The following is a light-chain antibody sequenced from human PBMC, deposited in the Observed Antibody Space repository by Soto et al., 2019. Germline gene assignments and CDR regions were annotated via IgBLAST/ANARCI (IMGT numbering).Light chain of an antibody. J-gene: IGKJ5*01. V-gene: IGKV1-27*01. CDR2: AAS. CDR3: QQNYSIPIT. Sequence: DFQMTQSPSSLSASVGDIVTITCRASQGIGKYLAWYQQKAGKVPNLLIYAASTLQSGVPSRFSGSGSGTDFTLTISDLQREDFATYYCQQNYSIPITFGQGTRLEIK. CDR1: QGIGKY.